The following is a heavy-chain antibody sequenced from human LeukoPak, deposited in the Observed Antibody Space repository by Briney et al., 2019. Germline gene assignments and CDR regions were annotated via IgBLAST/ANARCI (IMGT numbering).Heavy chain of an antibody. CDR3: AANSADYNTLGSYYKV. CDR2: IYYSGST. J-gene: IGHJ4*02. CDR1: GGSVSSSSYY. D-gene: IGHD3-10*01. V-gene: IGHV4-39*01. Sequence: PSETLSLTCTVSGGSVSSSSYYWGWIRQPPGKGLEWIGSIYYSGSTYYNPTLKSRVSISVDTSKNQFSLKLTSVTAEDTAVFYCAANSADYNTLGSYYKVWGQGTLVTVYS.